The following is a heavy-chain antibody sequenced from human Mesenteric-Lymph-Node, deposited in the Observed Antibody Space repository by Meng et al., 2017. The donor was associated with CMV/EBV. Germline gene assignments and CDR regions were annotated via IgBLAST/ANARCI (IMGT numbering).Heavy chain of an antibody. CDR1: GFTFSSYS. Sequence: GGSLRLSCAASGFTFSSYSMNWVRQAPGKGLEWVSSISSSSSYIYYADSVKGRFTISRDNAKNSLYLQMNSLRAEDTAVYYCARRMATIGRGAFDIWGQGTMVTVSS. CDR2: ISSSSSYI. J-gene: IGHJ3*02. CDR3: ARRMATIGRGAFDI. V-gene: IGHV3-21*01. D-gene: IGHD5-24*01.